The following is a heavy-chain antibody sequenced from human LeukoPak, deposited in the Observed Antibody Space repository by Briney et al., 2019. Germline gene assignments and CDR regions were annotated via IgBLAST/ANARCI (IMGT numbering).Heavy chain of an antibody. CDR1: GFTFNTNA. D-gene: IGHD5-12*01. CDR2: ISGRTGGT. Sequence: GGSLRLSCAASGFTFNTNAMSWVRQAPGKGLEWVSAISGRTGGTYYADSVKGRFTISGDNSKSTLYLQMDSLRAEDTAVYYCAKCGNSGCHLIDYWGQGTLVTVSS. J-gene: IGHJ4*02. V-gene: IGHV3-23*01. CDR3: AKCGNSGCHLIDY.